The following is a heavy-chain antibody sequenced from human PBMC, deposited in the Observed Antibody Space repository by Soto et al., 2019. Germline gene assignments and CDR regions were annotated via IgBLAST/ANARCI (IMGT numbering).Heavy chain of an antibody. CDR2: ISHDGNTH. J-gene: IGHJ4*02. Sequence: VHMVESGGGVVQPGKSLRLSCATSGFTFKFYGMHWVRQAPGKGLECVAVISHDGNTHYYAYSVKGRFTISRDNSKNTLYLLMNSLRLDDSSTYYCAKDRGGDCPDNSCYFGADYWGQGALVTVSS. CDR3: AKDRGGDCPDNSCYFGADY. D-gene: IGHD2-2*01. V-gene: IGHV3-30*18. CDR1: GFTFKFYG.